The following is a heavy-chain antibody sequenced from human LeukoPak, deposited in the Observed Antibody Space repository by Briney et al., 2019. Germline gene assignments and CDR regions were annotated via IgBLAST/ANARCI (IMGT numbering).Heavy chain of an antibody. V-gene: IGHV3-23*01. Sequence: GGSLRLSCAASGFTFSNYAMNWVRQAPGRGLEWVSAISGSGGSTYCADSVKGRFPISRDNSKNTLYLQMNSLRAEDTAVYYCAGTRLGASPEWGQGTLVTVSS. J-gene: IGHJ4*02. CDR1: GFTFSNYA. CDR3: AGTRLGASPE. CDR2: ISGSGGST. D-gene: IGHD3-16*01.